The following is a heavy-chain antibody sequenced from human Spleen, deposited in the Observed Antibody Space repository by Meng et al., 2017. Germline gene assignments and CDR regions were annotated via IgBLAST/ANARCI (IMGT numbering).Heavy chain of an antibody. CDR2: INPGNGNT. V-gene: IGHV1-3*01. Sequence: QVQLVPAGVELKKPGASVKVSCQASGYTFTSYAMHWVRQAPGQRLEWLGWINPGNGNTEYSQKFQGRVNITRDTSATTAYMELSSLRSGDTAVYYCASAYDSNGYGPLDHWGQGTLVTVSS. J-gene: IGHJ4*02. CDR1: GYTFTSYA. D-gene: IGHD3-22*01. CDR3: ASAYDSNGYGPLDH.